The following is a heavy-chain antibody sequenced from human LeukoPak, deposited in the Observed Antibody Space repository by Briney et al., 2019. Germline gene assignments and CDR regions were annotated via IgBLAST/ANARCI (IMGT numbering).Heavy chain of an antibody. J-gene: IGHJ3*02. Sequence: ASVKASCKPSGYTFTSYGISWVRQAPGQGLEGMGWISAYNGNTNYAQKLQGRVTMTTDTSTSTAYLELRSLTSDDAAVYYCARDHVIVGDDAFDIWGQGTMVTVSS. V-gene: IGHV1-18*01. CDR1: GYTFTSYG. CDR3: ARDHVIVGDDAFDI. D-gene: IGHD3-22*01. CDR2: ISAYNGNT.